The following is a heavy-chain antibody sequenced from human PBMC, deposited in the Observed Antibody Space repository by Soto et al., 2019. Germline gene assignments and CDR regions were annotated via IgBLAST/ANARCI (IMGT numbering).Heavy chain of an antibody. J-gene: IGHJ4*02. CDR2: VSPDNGNA. CDR3: EVTTGY. Sequence: QVQVVQSRAEVKKPGASVKVSCKTSGYTFTDYDINWVRQAPGQGLEWMGWVSPDNGNAGYAQHFQGRVTLTSDTSIRTASMELSSLTSEDTAVYYCEVTTGYWGQGTMVTVSS. CDR1: GYTFTDYD. D-gene: IGHD2-21*02. V-gene: IGHV1-8*01.